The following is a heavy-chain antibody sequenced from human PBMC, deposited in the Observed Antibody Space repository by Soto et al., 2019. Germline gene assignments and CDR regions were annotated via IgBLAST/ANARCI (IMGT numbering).Heavy chain of an antibody. J-gene: IGHJ4*02. D-gene: IGHD3-22*01. CDR1: GFSLSTSGVG. CDR2: IYWDDDK. CDR3: AHGYYYDSSGYYYLDY. Sequence: QITLKESGPALVKPTQTLTLTCTFSGFSLSTSGVGVGWIRQPPGKALEWLALIYWDDDKRYSPSLKSRLTITKGSSTNQVVLTMTNKDPVDTATAYCAHGYYYDSSGYYYLDYWGQGTLVTVSS. V-gene: IGHV2-5*02.